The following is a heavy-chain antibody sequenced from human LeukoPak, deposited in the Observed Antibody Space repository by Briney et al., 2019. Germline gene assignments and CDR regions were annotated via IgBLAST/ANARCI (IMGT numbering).Heavy chain of an antibody. CDR1: GFTFSDYW. J-gene: IGHJ5*02. D-gene: IGHD6-13*01. Sequence: GGSLRLSCAASGFTFSDYWMTWVRQAPGRGLEWVANIKQDGSEKYYVDSVKGRFTISRDSAKNSLYLQMHSLRAEDTAVYYCAREISSWYRTEGRFDPWGQGTLVTVSS. CDR3: AREISSWYRTEGRFDP. V-gene: IGHV3-7*01. CDR2: IKQDGSEK.